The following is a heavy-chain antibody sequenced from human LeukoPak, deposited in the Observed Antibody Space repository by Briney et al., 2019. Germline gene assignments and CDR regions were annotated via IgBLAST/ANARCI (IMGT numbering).Heavy chain of an antibody. D-gene: IGHD2-15*01. J-gene: IGHJ2*01. CDR1: GYTFTGYY. CDR3: ARDNSLSPLVAVHPSFDL. CDR2: INPNSGGT. V-gene: IGHV1-2*02. Sequence: ASVKVSCKASGYTFTGYYMHWVRQAPGQGLEWMGWINPNSGGTNYAQKFQGRVTMTRDTSISTAYMELSRLRSDDTAVYYCARDNSLSPLVAVHPSFDLWGRGTLVTVSS.